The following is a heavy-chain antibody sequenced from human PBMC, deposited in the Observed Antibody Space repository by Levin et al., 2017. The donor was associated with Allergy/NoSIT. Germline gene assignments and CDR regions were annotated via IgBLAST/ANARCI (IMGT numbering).Heavy chain of an antibody. CDR1: GYTFTAYH. V-gene: IGHV1-2*02. CDR3: ARDRCSTTSCYSPTQFDF. D-gene: IGHD2-2*01. CDR2: INPNSGGT. J-gene: IGHJ4*02. Sequence: ASVKVSCKASGYTFTAYHIHWVRQAPGQGLEWMGWINPNSGGTEYAQTFQGRVTMTRDTSITTAYMELSRLRSDDTAVYYCARDRCSTTSCYSPTQFDFWGQGTLVTVSS.